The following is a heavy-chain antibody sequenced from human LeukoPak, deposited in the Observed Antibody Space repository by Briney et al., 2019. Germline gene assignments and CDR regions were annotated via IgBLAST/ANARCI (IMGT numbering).Heavy chain of an antibody. D-gene: IGHD6-13*01. CDR3: ARRSSTWSDAFDI. V-gene: IGHV5-51*01. Sequence: EALKISLKGSGYSLNSNWIGLGRQIPGKGLEWMGIIYPGDSDTRYSPSFQGQVTISADKSINSAYVQWSSLKASDTVIYYCARRSSTWSDAFDIWGQGTMVTVSS. CDR2: IYPGDSDT. CDR1: GYSLNSNW. J-gene: IGHJ3*02.